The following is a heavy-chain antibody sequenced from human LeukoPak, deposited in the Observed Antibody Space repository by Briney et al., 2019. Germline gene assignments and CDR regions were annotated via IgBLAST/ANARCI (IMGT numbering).Heavy chain of an antibody. J-gene: IGHJ4*02. V-gene: IGHV1-3*01. D-gene: IGHD1-26*01. CDR3: ARDSGSGNNDY. CDR1: GYTFTSYA. CDR2: ISAGNGNT. Sequence: ASVKVSCKATGYTFTSYAIHWVRQAPGQRLEWMGWISAGNGNTKYSQNFQGRVTFISNTSATTAFMELSSLRSEDAAVYYCARDSGSGNNDYWGQGTLVTVSS.